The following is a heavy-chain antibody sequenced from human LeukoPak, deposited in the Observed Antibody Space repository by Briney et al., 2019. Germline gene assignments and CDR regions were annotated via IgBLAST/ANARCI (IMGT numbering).Heavy chain of an antibody. Sequence: SETLSLTCAVSGGSDSSGDYYLSWIRQPPGKGLEWIVYIYYSGSTYYNPSLKSRVTISVDTSKNQFSLKLSSVTAADTAVYYCARDGPEDYDFWSGHMPPYGMDVWGQGTTVTVSS. D-gene: IGHD3-3*01. CDR1: GGSDSSGDYY. CDR2: IYYSGST. J-gene: IGHJ6*02. CDR3: ARDGPEDYDFWSGHMPPYGMDV. V-gene: IGHV4-30-4*01.